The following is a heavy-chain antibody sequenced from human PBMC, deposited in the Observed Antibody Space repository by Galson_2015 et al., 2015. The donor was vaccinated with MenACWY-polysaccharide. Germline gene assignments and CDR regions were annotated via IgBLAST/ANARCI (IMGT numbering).Heavy chain of an antibody. J-gene: IGHJ5*02. Sequence: SLRLSCEASGFTFRNYAMTGVGQAPGKGLEGVSCIGRTGSDPYYADSVKGRFTISRDNSRYTVYLQLNSLRAEDTDVYYCANLDYYGSGSYPPPLGSWVQGTLVTVSS. CDR2: IGRTGSDP. D-gene: IGHD3-10*01. V-gene: IGHV3-23*01. CDR3: ANLDYYGSGSYPPPLGS. CDR1: GFTFRNYA.